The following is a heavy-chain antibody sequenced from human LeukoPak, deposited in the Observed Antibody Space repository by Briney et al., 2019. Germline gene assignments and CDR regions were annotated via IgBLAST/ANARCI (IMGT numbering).Heavy chain of an antibody. Sequence: SETLSHSCTVSGGSIIIYYWSWIRQPPGKGLEWLGYIYYSGSTSYNPSLKSRVTMSVDTSKNQLSLKLTSVTAADTAVYYCASSRGVLTAYDIWGQVTMVTVSS. CDR2: IYYSGST. V-gene: IGHV4-59*01. CDR3: ASSRGVLTAYDI. D-gene: IGHD3-16*01. CDR1: GGSIIIYY. J-gene: IGHJ3*02.